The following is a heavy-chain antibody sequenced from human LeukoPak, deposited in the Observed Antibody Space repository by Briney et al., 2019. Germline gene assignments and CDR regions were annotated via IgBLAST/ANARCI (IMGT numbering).Heavy chain of an antibody. CDR1: GGSISSSNW. V-gene: IGHV4-4*02. Sequence: SGTLSLTCAVSGGSISSSNWWSWVRQPPGRGLEWIGEIYHSGSTNYNPSLKSRVTISVDKSKNQFSLKLSSVTAADTAVYYCARALYNYFDPSGYYYRWFDPWGQGTLVTVSS. CDR2: IYHSGST. CDR3: ARALYNYFDPSGYYYRWFDP. J-gene: IGHJ5*02. D-gene: IGHD3-22*01.